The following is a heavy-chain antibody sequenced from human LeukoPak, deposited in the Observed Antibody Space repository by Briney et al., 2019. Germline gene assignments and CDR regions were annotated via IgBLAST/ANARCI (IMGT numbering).Heavy chain of an antibody. Sequence: SETLSLTCTVSGGSISSYYWSWIRQPPGKGLEWIGYIYYSGSTNYNPSLKSRVTISVDTSKNQFSLKLSSVTAADTAVYYCARHAAAGTYYYYGMDAWGQGTTVTVSS. V-gene: IGHV4-59*08. CDR1: GGSISSYY. D-gene: IGHD6-13*01. CDR2: IYYSGST. CDR3: ARHAAAGTYYYYGMDA. J-gene: IGHJ6*02.